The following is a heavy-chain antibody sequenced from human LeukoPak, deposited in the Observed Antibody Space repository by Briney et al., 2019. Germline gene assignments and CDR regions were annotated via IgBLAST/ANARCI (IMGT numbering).Heavy chain of an antibody. CDR2: IYYSGST. CDR1: GGSISSSSYY. V-gene: IGHV4-39*01. D-gene: IGHD4-23*01. J-gene: IGHJ5*02. CDR3: ARGTYDYGGNWFDP. Sequence: SETLSLTCTVSGGSISSSSYYWGWIRQPPGKGLEWIGSIYYSGSTYYNPSLNSRVTISVDESNNQFSLKLSSAADTDSAVYYCARGTYDYGGNWFDPWGQGTLVTVSS.